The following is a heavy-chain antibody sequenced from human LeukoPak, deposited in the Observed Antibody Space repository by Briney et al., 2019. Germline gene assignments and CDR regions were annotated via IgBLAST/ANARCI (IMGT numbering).Heavy chain of an antibody. CDR1: GFTVSSDY. V-gene: IGHV3-53*01. D-gene: IGHD3-10*01. CDR3: ARGSMGGSGSYYKDHYYGMDV. CDR2: IYSGGTT. J-gene: IGHJ6*02. Sequence: GGSLRLSCVASGFTVSSDYMSWVRQAPGKGLEWVSGIYSGGTTYYADSVKGRFTISRDNSENTLYFQMNSLRGEDTAVYFCARGSMGGSGSYYKDHYYGMDVWGQGTTVTVSS.